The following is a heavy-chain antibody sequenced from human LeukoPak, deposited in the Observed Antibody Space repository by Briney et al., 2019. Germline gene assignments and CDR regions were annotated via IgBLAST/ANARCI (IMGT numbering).Heavy chain of an antibody. D-gene: IGHD1-1*01. CDR2: ISYDGSNK. CDR3: AKDTSWYNWNDRVGYYFDY. V-gene: IGHV3-30*18. J-gene: IGHJ4*02. Sequence: GSLRLSCAASGFTFSSYGMHWVRQAPGKGLEWVAVISYDGSNKYYADSVKGRFTISRDNSKNTLYLQMNSLRAEDTVVYYCAKDTSWYNWNDRVGYYFDYWGQGTLVTVSS. CDR1: GFTFSSYG.